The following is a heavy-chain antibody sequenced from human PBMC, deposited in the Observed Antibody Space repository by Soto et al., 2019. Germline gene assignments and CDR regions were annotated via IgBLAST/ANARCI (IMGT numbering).Heavy chain of an antibody. CDR2: IYYSGST. Sequence: SETLSLTCTVSGGSISSSSYYWGWIRQPPGKGLEWIGRIYYSGSTYYNPSLKSRVTISVDTSKNRFSLKLSSVTAADTAVYYCAVFSRGYDSRGYNHDAFDIWGQGTMVTVSS. J-gene: IGHJ3*02. CDR1: GGSISSSSYY. V-gene: IGHV4-39*01. CDR3: AVFSRGYDSRGYNHDAFDI. D-gene: IGHD3-22*01.